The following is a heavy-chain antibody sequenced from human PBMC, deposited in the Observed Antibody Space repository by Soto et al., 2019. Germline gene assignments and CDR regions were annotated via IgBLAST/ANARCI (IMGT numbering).Heavy chain of an antibody. CDR1: GFTFSSYW. Sequence: GGSLRLSCAASGFTFSSYWMSWVRQAPGKGLEWVANIKQDGSEKYYVDSVKGRFTISRDNAKNSLYLQMNSLRAEDTAVYYCARGGDSGSYYPWYFDYWGQGTLVTVSS. D-gene: IGHD1-26*01. CDR3: ARGGDSGSYYPWYFDY. J-gene: IGHJ4*02. V-gene: IGHV3-7*01. CDR2: IKQDGSEK.